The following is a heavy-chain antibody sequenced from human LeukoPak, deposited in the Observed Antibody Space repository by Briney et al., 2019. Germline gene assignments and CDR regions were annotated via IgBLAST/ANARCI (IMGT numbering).Heavy chain of an antibody. CDR1: GYSISSGYY. J-gene: IGHJ6*03. CDR3: ASRDGYNWDYYMDV. Sequence: SETLSLTCTVSGYSISSGYYWGWIRQPPGKGLEWIGSIYHSGSTYYNPSLKSRVTISVDTSKNQFSLKLSSVTAADTAVYYCASRDGYNWDYYMDVWGKGTTVTVSS. CDR2: IYHSGST. V-gene: IGHV4-38-2*02. D-gene: IGHD5-24*01.